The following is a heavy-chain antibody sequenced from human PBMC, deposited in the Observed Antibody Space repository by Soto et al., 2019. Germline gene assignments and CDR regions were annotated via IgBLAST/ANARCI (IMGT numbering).Heavy chain of an antibody. J-gene: IGHJ4*02. CDR2: ISGSGGST. Sequence: GSLRLSCAASGFTFSSYAMSWVRQAPGKGLEWVSAISGSGGSTYYADSVKGRFTISRDNSKNTLYLQMNSLRAEDTAVYYCANERATYYDFWSGYSPDYWGQGTLVTVSS. D-gene: IGHD3-3*01. CDR1: GFTFSSYA. V-gene: IGHV3-23*01. CDR3: ANERATYYDFWSGYSPDY.